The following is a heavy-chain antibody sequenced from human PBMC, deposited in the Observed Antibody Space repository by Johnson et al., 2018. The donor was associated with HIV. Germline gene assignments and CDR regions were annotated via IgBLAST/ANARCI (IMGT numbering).Heavy chain of an antibody. V-gene: IGHV3-7*03. J-gene: IGHJ3*02. CDR2: IKQDGSEK. CDR3: AKDINLEDACDI. Sequence: VQLVESGGGVVQPGRSLRLSCAASGFTFNSYAMHWVRQAPGRGLEWVANIKQDGSEKYYVDSVKGRFTISRDNAKNSLYLQMNSLRPEDTALYYCAKDINLEDACDIWGQGTMVTVSS. CDR1: GFTFNSYA.